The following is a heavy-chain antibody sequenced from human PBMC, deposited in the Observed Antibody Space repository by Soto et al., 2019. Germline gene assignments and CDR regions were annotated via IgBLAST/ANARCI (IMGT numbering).Heavy chain of an antibody. CDR2: ISSRSDI. V-gene: IGHV3-21*01. J-gene: IGHJ6*02. Sequence: AGGSLRLSCVGSGFTFSTYSINWVRQAPGKGLEWVSSISSRSDIYYADSVKGRFTISRDNAKNSVSLQMNSLRAEDTAVYYCAREYTAWPLAYGLDVWGQGTTVTVSS. CDR1: GFTFSTYS. D-gene: IGHD2-2*02. CDR3: AREYTAWPLAYGLDV.